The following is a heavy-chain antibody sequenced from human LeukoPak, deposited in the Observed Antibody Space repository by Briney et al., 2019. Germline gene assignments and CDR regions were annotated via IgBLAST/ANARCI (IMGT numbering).Heavy chain of an antibody. Sequence: SETLSLTCTVSGGSISSSSYYWGWIRQPPGKGLEWIGSIYYSGSTYYNPSLKSRVTISVDASKNQFSLKLSSVTAADTAVYYCARRIAVAGLYWFDPWGQGTLVTVSS. CDR1: GGSISSSSYY. CDR2: IYYSGST. J-gene: IGHJ5*02. V-gene: IGHV4-39*01. CDR3: ARRIAVAGLYWFDP. D-gene: IGHD6-19*01.